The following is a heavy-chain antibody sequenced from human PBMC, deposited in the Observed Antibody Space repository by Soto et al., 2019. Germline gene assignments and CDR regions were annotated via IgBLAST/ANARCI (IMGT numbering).Heavy chain of an antibody. CDR1: AYTFTGYY. CDR2: INPNSGGT. J-gene: IGHJ3*02. CDR3: DSSGYYYPGGAFDI. D-gene: IGHD3-22*01. Sequence: SVKVSCKASAYTFTGYYMHWVRQAPGQGLEWMGWINPNSGGTNYAQKFQGWATMTRDTSISTAYMELSRLRSDDTAVYYYDSSGYYYPGGAFDIWGQGTMVTGSS. V-gene: IGHV1-2*04.